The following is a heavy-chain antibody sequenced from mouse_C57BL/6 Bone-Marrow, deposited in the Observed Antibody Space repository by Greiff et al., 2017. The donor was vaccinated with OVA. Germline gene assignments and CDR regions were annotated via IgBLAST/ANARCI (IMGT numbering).Heavy chain of an antibody. CDR3: ARGGASDY. D-gene: IGHD6-1*01. CDR1: GYAFSSSW. V-gene: IGHV1-82*01. CDR2: IYPGDGDT. J-gene: IGHJ2*01. Sequence: VQLQQSGPELVTPGASVKISCKASGYAFSSSWMNWVKQRPGKGLEWIGRIYPGDGDTNYNGKFKGKATLTADKSSSTAYMQLSSLTSEDSAVYFGARGGASDYWGQGTTLTVSS.